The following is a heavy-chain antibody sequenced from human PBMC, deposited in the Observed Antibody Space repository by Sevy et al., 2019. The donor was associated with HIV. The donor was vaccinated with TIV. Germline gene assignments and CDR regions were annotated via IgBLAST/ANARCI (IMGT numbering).Heavy chain of an antibody. D-gene: IGHD5-18*01. CDR2: IKVDGSEQ. V-gene: IGHV3-7*01. Sequence: GGSLRLSCAASGFTFSSYWMSWVRQAPGKGLEWVATIKVDGSEQNYVESVKGRFTISRDNTKNSLYLQMNSLRAEDTAVYYCVREGVGGYSYSLDCWGQGTLVTVSS. J-gene: IGHJ4*02. CDR3: VREGVGGYSYSLDC. CDR1: GFTFSSYW.